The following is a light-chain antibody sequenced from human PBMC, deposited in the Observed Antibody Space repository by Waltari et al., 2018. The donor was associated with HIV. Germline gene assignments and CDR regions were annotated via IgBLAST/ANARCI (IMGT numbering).Light chain of an antibody. CDR1: QSLLHSNGINY. CDR3: MQALQTPYT. CDR2: LGS. Sequence: EILMTQSPPSLPVTPGKPASISCRSSQSLLHSNGINYLDWYLQKPGQSPQLLIYLGSNRASRVPDRFSGGGSGTDFTLKISRVEAEDLGGVYYCMQALQTPYTFGQGTKLELK. V-gene: IGKV2-28*01. J-gene: IGKJ2*01.